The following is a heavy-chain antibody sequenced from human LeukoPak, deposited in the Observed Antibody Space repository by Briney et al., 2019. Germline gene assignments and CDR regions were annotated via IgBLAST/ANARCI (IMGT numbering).Heavy chain of an antibody. D-gene: IGHD3-10*01. Sequence: GGSLRLSCAASGFTFSTYAMSWVRQAPGKGLEWVSAISGSGGSTYYADSVKVRFTISRDNSKNMLYLQMNSLRPEDTAVYYCAKHNPARGVFDNWGQGTLVTVSS. CDR3: AKHNPARGVFDN. CDR1: GFTFSTYA. CDR2: ISGSGGST. J-gene: IGHJ4*02. V-gene: IGHV3-23*01.